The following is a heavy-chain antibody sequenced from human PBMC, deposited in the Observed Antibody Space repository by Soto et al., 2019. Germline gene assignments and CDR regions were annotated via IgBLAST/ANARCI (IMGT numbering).Heavy chain of an antibody. J-gene: IGHJ3*01. CDR1: GFTFNYSC. CDR2: IHSNGSTT. Sequence: EVQLVESGGVLVQRGGPLRLSCAASGFTFNYSCMHWVRHAPGQGLVWVSHIHSNGSTTTYADSVKGRSTISRDNATNTLYLQMDRLRAEDKAVYYCVRGDKGGFDLWGQGTTVTVSS. CDR3: VRGDKGGFDL. V-gene: IGHV3-74*01. D-gene: IGHD2-21*02.